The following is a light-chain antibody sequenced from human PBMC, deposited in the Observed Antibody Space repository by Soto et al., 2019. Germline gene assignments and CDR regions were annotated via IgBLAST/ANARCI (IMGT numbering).Light chain of an antibody. CDR3: SSYTYSGVV. J-gene: IGLJ2*01. V-gene: IGLV2-14*03. CDR1: SSDVGGYDY. CDR2: DVS. Sequence: QSALTQPASVSGSPGQSITISCTGTSSDVGGYDYVSWYQQHPGKAPKLMIYDVSNRPSGISNRFSGSKSGNTASLTISGLQAEDEADYYCSSYTYSGVVFGGGTKVTVL.